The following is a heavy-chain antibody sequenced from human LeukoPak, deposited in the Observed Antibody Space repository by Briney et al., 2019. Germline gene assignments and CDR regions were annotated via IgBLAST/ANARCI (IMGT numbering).Heavy chain of an antibody. D-gene: IGHD3-10*01. CDR2: IDDSGSA. Sequence: PSETLSLTCTVSGDSIRSYYWSWIRRPPGKGLEWIGHIDDSGSANRHPSLRSRVTISVDTSKNQFSLKLSSVTAADTAVYFCVRDRAYGSGKNWFDPWGQGTQVTVSS. J-gene: IGHJ5*02. CDR3: VRDRAYGSGKNWFDP. CDR1: GDSIRSYY. V-gene: IGHV4-59*01.